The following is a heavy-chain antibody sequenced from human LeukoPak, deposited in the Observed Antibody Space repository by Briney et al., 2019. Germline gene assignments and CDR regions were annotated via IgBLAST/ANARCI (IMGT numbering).Heavy chain of an antibody. CDR3: ARGPYGRDGYNFDFDY. V-gene: IGHV1-8*01. CDR2: MNPNSGNT. J-gene: IGHJ4*02. Sequence: ASVKVSCKASGYTFTTYDINWVRQATGQGLEWMGWMNPNSGNTGYAQKFQGRVTMTRNTSISTAYMELRSLRSEDTAVYYCARGPYGRDGYNFDFDYWGQGTLVIVSS. D-gene: IGHD5-24*01. CDR1: GYTFTTYD.